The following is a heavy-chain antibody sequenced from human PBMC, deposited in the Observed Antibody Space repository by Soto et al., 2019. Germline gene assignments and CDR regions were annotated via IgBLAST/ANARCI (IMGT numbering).Heavy chain of an antibody. D-gene: IGHD3-10*01. CDR1: GASISSGGYY. CDR3: ASSRDTVIRATTWFDP. CDR2: IHSSGYT. Sequence: SETLSLTCSVSGASISSGGYYWNWLRQHPGKGLEWIGYIHSSGYTYYSPSLKSRLAISLDTSKNTFSLELTSVTAADTAMYSCASSRDTVIRATTWFDPWGQGTLVT. J-gene: IGHJ5*02. V-gene: IGHV4-31*03.